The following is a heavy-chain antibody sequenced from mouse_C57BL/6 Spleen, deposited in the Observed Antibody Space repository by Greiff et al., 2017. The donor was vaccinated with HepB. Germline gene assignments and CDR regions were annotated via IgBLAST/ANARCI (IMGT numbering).Heavy chain of an antibody. J-gene: IGHJ2*01. CDR1: GYAFTNYL. CDR3: ARGSRNSFDY. CDR2: INPGSGGT. V-gene: IGHV1-54*01. D-gene: IGHD1-1*01. Sequence: QVQLQQSGAELVRPGTSVKVSCKASGYAFTNYLIEWVKQRPGQGLEWIGVINPGSGGTNYNEKFKGKATLTADKSSSTAYMQLSSLTSEVSAVYFCARGSRNSFDYWGQGTTLTVSS.